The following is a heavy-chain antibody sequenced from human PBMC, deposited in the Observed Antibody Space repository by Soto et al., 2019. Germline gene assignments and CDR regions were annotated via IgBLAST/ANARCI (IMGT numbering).Heavy chain of an antibody. CDR3: AKDVTGTKPY. J-gene: IGHJ4*02. V-gene: IGHV3-30*18. D-gene: IGHD1-20*01. CDR2: ISYDGRKK. Sequence: GGSLRLSCAASGFTFSSYSMHWVRQAPGKGLEWVAVISYDGRKKYYAESVKGRFTISRDNSKNTLYVQMNSLRAEDTAVYYCAKDVTGTKPYWGEGTLVTVSS. CDR1: GFTFSSYS.